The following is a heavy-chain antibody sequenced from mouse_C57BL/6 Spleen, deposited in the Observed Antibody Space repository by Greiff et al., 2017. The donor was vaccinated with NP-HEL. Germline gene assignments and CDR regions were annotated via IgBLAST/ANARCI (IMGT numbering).Heavy chain of an antibody. J-gene: IGHJ3*01. D-gene: IGHD2-4*01. CDR3: ARDDYEAAWFAY. V-gene: IGHV1-82*01. Sequence: QVQLQQSGPELVKPGASVKISCKASGYAFSSSWMNWVKQRPGKGLEWIGRIYPGDGDTNYNGKFKGKATLTADKSSSTAYMQLSSLTSEDSAVYFCARDDYEAAWFAYWGQGTLVTVSA. CDR2: IYPGDGDT. CDR1: GYAFSSSW.